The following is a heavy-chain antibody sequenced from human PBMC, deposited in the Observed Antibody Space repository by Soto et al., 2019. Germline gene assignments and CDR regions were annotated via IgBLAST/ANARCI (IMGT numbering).Heavy chain of an antibody. V-gene: IGHV3-21*06. J-gene: IGHJ6*02. D-gene: IGHD4-4*01. Sequence: ETLSLTCTVSGGSISSSSYYWGWVRQAPGKGLEWVSSISAGSYIYYADSVKGRFTISRGNAENSLYLQMNSLRAEDTAVYYCARDSVPNTVTTFYYNYGMDVWGQGTTVTVSS. CDR3: ARDSVPNTVTTFYYNYGMDV. CDR2: ISAGSYI. CDR1: GGSISSSSYY.